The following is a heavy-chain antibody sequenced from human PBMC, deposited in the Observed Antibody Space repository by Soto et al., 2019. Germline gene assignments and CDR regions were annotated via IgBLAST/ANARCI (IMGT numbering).Heavy chain of an antibody. Sequence: PGGSLRLSCAASGFTFSSYWMSWVRQAPGKGLEWVANIKQDGSEKYYVDSVKGRFTISRDNAKNTLYLQMNSLRAEDTAVYYCVNVYFYVAAAVFFDYWAQRTAVPVS. CDR3: VNVYFYVAAAVFFDY. V-gene: IGHV3-7*03. J-gene: IGHJ4*01. CDR1: GFTFSSYW. CDR2: IKQDGSEK. D-gene: IGHD6-25*01.